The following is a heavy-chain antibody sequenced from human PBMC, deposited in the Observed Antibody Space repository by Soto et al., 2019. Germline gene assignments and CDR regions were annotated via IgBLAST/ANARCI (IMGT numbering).Heavy chain of an antibody. D-gene: IGHD6-25*01. CDR2: VHYSGST. J-gene: IGHJ6*02. Sequence: QVQLQESGPGLVKPSETLSLTCTVSGGSISNFYWTWIRQPPGKGLEWIGNVHYSGSTNYNPSVKRRVTTTVDTAKNQLSLNLSSVTAADTAVYYCARHKAAGSDRGGMDVWGQGTTVTVSS. V-gene: IGHV4-59*08. CDR3: ARHKAAGSDRGGMDV. CDR1: GGSISNFY.